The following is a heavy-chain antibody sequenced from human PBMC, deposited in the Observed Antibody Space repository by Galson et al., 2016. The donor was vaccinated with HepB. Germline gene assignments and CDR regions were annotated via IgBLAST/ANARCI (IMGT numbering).Heavy chain of an antibody. CDR2: IGTAGNT. CDR3: ARDGGYSGYDAYGLDV. Sequence: SLRLSCAASGFTFSIYDMHWVRPAPGSGLVWVSVIGTAGNTYYAASVQGRFPISREDAKSSLFLQMNSLTVGDTAVYYCARDGGYSGYDAYGLDVWGKGTTVTVSS. CDR1: GFTFSIYD. J-gene: IGHJ6*04. V-gene: IGHV3-13*01. D-gene: IGHD5-12*01.